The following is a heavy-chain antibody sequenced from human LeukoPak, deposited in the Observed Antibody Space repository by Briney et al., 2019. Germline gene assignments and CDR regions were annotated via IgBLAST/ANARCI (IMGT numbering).Heavy chain of an antibody. J-gene: IGHJ3*02. CDR1: GGSISNYF. D-gene: IGHD3-9*01. Sequence: PSGTLSLTCTVSGGSISNYFWNWIRQPAGRGLEWLGRVDSSWNTNYNPSRKSGLTMFVDTSKNQSPLKGTSVTAADTAVYYCARACGSATGYRLCGFDIWGHGTVVTVSS. CDR2: VDSSWNT. V-gene: IGHV4-4*07. CDR3: ARACGSATGYRLCGFDI.